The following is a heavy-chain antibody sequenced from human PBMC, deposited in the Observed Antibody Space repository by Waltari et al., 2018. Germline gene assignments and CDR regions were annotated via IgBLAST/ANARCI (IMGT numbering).Heavy chain of an antibody. V-gene: IGHV1-69-2*01. CDR3: ARDGWATVTAYYYDSSGLFDY. J-gene: IGHJ4*02. CDR2: VDPEDGET. Sequence: EVQLVQSGAEVKKPGATVKISCKASGYTFPDYYMHWVQQAPGQGLEWMGRVDPEDGETIYAEKFQGRVTITADTSTDTAYMELSSLRSEDTAVYYCARDGWATVTAYYYDSSGLFDYWGQGTLVTVSS. CDR1: GYTFPDYY. D-gene: IGHD3-22*01.